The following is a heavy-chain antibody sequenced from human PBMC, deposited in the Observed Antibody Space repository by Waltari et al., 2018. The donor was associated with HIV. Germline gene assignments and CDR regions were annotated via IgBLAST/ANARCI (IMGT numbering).Heavy chain of an antibody. CDR2: IYSGGST. J-gene: IGHJ6*02. CDR1: GFTVSSNY. CDR3: ARPQPGYGVNYYYYGMDV. V-gene: IGHV3-53*01. D-gene: IGHD5-12*01. Sequence: EVQLVESGGGLIQPGGSLRLSCAASGFTVSSNYMSWVRQAPGQGLEWVSVIYSGGSTYYADSVKGRFTISRDNSKNTLYLQMNSLRAEDTAVYYCARPQPGYGVNYYYYGMDVWGQGTTVTVSS.